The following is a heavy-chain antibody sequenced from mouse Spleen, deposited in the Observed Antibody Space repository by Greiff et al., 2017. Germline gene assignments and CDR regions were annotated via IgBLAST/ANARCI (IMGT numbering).Heavy chain of an antibody. V-gene: IGHV1-15*01. CDR3: TRMYAMDY. J-gene: IGHJ4*01. CDR2: IDPETGGT. Sequence: VNVVESGAELVRPGASVTLSCKASGYTFTDYEMHWVKQTPVHGLEWIGAIDPETGGTAYNQKFKGKAILTADKSSSTAYMELRSLTSEDSAVYYCTRMYAMDYWGQGTSVTVSS. CDR1: GYTFTDYE.